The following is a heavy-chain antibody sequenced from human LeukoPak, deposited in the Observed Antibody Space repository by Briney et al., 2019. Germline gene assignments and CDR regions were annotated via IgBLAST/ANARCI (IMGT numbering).Heavy chain of an antibody. V-gene: IGHV3-30*03. J-gene: IGHJ2*01. Sequence: PGRSLGLSCAASGFTFSSYGMHWVRQAPGKGLEWVAVISYDGSNKYYADSVKGRFTISRDNSKNTLYLQMNSLRAEDTAVYYCARARTGVWYFDLWGRGTLVTVSS. CDR3: ARARTGVWYFDL. CDR2: ISYDGSNK. CDR1: GFTFSSYG. D-gene: IGHD7-27*01.